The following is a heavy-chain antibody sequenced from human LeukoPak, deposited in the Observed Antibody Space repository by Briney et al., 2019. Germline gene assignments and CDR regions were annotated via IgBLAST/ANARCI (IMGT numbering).Heavy chain of an antibody. CDR2: INPNSGGT. D-gene: IGHD6-13*01. CDR3: ARGYPLSTTAAGTYFQR. V-gene: IGHV1-2*02. Sequence: ASVKVSCKASGYTFSGYYMHWVRQAPGQGLEWMGWINPNSGGTNYAQKFQGRVTMTGDTSISTAYMELSRLRSDDTAVYYCARGYPLSTTAAGTYFQRWGQGTLVTVSS. J-gene: IGHJ1*01. CDR1: GYTFSGYY.